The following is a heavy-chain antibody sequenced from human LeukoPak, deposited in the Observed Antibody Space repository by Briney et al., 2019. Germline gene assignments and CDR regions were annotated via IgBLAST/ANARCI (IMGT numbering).Heavy chain of an antibody. Sequence: ASVKVSCKVSGYTLTELSMHWVRQAPGKGLEWMGGFDPEDGETIYAQKFQGRVTMTEDTPTDTAYMELSSLRSEDTAVYYCAMLAPVVAPNPPWGQGTLVTVSS. CDR1: GYTLTELS. D-gene: IGHD2-21*01. CDR2: FDPEDGET. V-gene: IGHV1-24*01. CDR3: AMLAPVVAPNPP. J-gene: IGHJ5*02.